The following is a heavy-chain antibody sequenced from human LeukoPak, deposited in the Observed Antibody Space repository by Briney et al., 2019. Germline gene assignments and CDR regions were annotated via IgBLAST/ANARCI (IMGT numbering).Heavy chain of an antibody. CDR3: ARGTGVKQLWLQGFDY. J-gene: IGHJ4*02. CDR2: ISYDGSNK. V-gene: IGHV3-30-3*01. D-gene: IGHD5-18*01. Sequence: PGGSLRLSCAASGFTFSSYTMHWVRQAPGKGLEWVAVISYDGSNKYYADSVKGRFTISRDNSKNTLYLQMNSLRAEDTAVYYCARGTGVKQLWLQGFDYWGQGTLVTVSS. CDR1: GFTFSSYT.